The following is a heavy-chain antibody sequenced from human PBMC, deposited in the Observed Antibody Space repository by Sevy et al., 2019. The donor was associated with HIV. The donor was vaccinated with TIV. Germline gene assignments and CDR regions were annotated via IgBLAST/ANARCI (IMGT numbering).Heavy chain of an antibody. D-gene: IGHD4-17*01. V-gene: IGHV1-18*01. Sequence: ASVKVSCRASGYTFRSYGISWVRQAPGQGLEWMGWISPYTGDTDFAQKVQGRVSMTSDTSTSTAYMELRSLRSDDTAVYYCARFPRMEGYGKYYYYGMDVWGQGTTVTVSS. CDR1: GYTFRSYG. J-gene: IGHJ6*02. CDR3: ARFPRMEGYGKYYYYGMDV. CDR2: ISPYTGDT.